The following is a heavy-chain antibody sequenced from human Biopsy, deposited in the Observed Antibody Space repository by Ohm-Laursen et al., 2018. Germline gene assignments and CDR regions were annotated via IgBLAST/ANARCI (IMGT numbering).Heavy chain of an antibody. CDR1: GFTFSVYA. V-gene: IGHV3-33*01. CDR2: IWYDGSSE. D-gene: IGHD1-26*01. CDR3: ARDPIVGSKADGMNV. J-gene: IGHJ6*02. Sequence: SLRLSCSASGFTFSVYAMHWVRQAPGKGLEWVAIIWYDGSSEYYADSVKGRFTISRDNSKNTVYLQMNSLRVEDTAVYYCARDPIVGSKADGMNVWGQGTTVTVSS.